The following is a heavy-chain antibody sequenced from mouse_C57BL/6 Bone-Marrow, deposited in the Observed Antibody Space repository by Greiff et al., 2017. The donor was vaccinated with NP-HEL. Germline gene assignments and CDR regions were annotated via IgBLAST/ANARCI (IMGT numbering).Heavy chain of an antibody. CDR2: IYPRSGNT. D-gene: IGHD1-1*02. CDR3: ARRGVCGRWAWFAY. J-gene: IGHJ3*01. CDR1: GYTFTSYG. Sequence: VQLQQSGAELARPGASVKLSCKASGYTFTSYGISWVKQRTGQGLEWIGEIYPRSGNTYYNEKFKGKATLTADKSPSTAYMELRSLTSEDSAVYFCARRGVCGRWAWFAYWGQGTLVTVSA. V-gene: IGHV1-81*01.